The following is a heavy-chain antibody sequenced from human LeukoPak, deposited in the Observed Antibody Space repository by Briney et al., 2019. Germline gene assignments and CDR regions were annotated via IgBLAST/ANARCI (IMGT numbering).Heavy chain of an antibody. V-gene: IGHV1-69*06. CDR1: LGTFSSYA. CDR3: ARDGSDY. CDR2: IIPIFGTA. Sequence: TVKVSCQASLGTFSSYASIRVRQAPAQSLEWIGGIIPIFGTANYAQKFQGRVTIPADKSTSTAHMDLSSLRSEDTAVYYCARDGSDYWGQGTLVSVPS. J-gene: IGHJ4*02. D-gene: IGHD3-10*01.